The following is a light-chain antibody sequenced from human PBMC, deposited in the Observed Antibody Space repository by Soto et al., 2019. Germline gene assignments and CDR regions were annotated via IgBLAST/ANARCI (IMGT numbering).Light chain of an antibody. CDR3: QSYDSSLSEV. Sequence: QSVLTQPPSVSGAPGQRVTICCTGSGSNIGAGYDVHWYQQFPGTAPKLLIYGNNNRPSGVPDRFSGSKSGTSASLAITGLQAEDEADYYCQSYDSSLSEVFGTGTKLTVL. CDR2: GNN. V-gene: IGLV1-40*01. J-gene: IGLJ1*01. CDR1: GSNIGAGYD.